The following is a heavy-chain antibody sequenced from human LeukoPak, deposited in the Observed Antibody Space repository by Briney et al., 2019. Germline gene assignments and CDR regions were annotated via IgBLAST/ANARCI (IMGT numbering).Heavy chain of an antibody. CDR3: AREGYCSGGSCLTGAFDY. J-gene: IGHJ4*02. V-gene: IGHV3-21*01. CDR1: GFTFSSYS. D-gene: IGHD2-15*01. CDR2: ISSSSSYI. Sequence: GGSLRLSCAASGFTFSSYSMNWVRQAPGKGLEWVSSISSSSSYIYYADSVKGRFTISRDNAKNSLYLQMSSLRAEDTAVYYCAREGYCSGGSCLTGAFDYWGQGTLVTVSS.